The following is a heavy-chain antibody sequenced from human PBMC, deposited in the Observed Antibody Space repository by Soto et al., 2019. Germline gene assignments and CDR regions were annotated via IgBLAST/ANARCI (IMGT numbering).Heavy chain of an antibody. CDR3: ARESLYDFWSGSRKLPRAYYYYYGMDI. V-gene: IGHV1-2*04. Sequence: GASVKVSCKASGYSFTGYYMHWVRQSPGQGLEWMGWINPNSGGTNYAQKFQGWVTMTRDTSTSTVYMELSSLRSEDTAVYYCARESLYDFWSGSRKLPRAYYYYYGMDIWGQGTTVTVSS. D-gene: IGHD3-3*01. J-gene: IGHJ6*02. CDR1: GYSFTGYY. CDR2: INPNSGGT.